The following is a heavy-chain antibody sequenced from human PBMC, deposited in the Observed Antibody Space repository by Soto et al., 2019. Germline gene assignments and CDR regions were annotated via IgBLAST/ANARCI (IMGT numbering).Heavy chain of an antibody. CDR1: GGSISSYY. CDR2: IYYSGST. V-gene: IGHV4-59*01. D-gene: IGHD5-12*01. CDR3: AIVNNIVATAPGIYYFDY. J-gene: IGHJ4*02. Sequence: SETLSLTCTVSGGSISSYYWSWIRQPPGKGLEWIGYIYYSGSTNYNPSLKSRVTISVDTSKNQFSLKLSSVTAADTAVYYCAIVNNIVATAPGIYYFDYWGQGTLVTVSS.